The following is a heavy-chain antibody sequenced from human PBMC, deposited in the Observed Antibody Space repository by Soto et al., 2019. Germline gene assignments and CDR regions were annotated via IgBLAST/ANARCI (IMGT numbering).Heavy chain of an antibody. D-gene: IGHD5-18*01. CDR1: GFSISRYW. J-gene: IGHJ5*02. CDR2: KKQDGSEE. V-gene: IGHV3-7*01. Sequence: GGSLRLSCAASGFSISRYWMSWVRQAPGKGPEWVADKKQDGSEEYYVDSVKGRFTVSRDNAKNSVYLQLTSLRVEDTALYYCARGGFSYGTGIEHWGQGALVTVSS. CDR3: ARGGFSYGTGIEH.